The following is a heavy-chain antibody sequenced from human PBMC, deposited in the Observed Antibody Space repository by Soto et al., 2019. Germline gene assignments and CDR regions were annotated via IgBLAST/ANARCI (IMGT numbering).Heavy chain of an antibody. Sequence: SLRLSCAASGFTFSSYAMHWVRQAPGKGLEWVAVISYDGSNKYYADSVKGRFTISRDNSKNTLYLQMNSLRAEDTAVYYCARDRNDYVWGSYRDTYYYGMDVWGQGTTVTVSS. CDR2: ISYDGSNK. CDR1: GFTFSSYA. CDR3: ARDRNDYVWGSYRDTYYYGMDV. D-gene: IGHD3-16*01. J-gene: IGHJ6*02. V-gene: IGHV3-30-3*01.